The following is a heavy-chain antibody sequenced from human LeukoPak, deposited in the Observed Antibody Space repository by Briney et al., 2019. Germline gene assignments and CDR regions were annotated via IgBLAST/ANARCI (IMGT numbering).Heavy chain of an antibody. CDR1: GFTFRDYW. J-gene: IGHJ6*02. Sequence: GGSLRLSCAASGFTFRDYWMTWVRQAAGKGLEWVASIEPDGSEKYYADSVKGRFTLSRDNVENSLYLQMNTLRVDDTAVYYCAQGHYHMDVGGHGTTVAVSS. CDR3: AQGHYHMDV. CDR2: IEPDGSEK. V-gene: IGHV3-7*01.